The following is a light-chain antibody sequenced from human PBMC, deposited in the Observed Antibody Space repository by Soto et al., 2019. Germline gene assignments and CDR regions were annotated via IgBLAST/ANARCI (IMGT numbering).Light chain of an antibody. CDR1: QSVSSSY. V-gene: IGKV3-20*01. CDR2: GAS. CDR3: QQYGSSPGT. J-gene: IGKJ1*01. Sequence: EFVLTQSPGTLSLSPGERATLSCRASQSVSSSYLAWYQQKPGQAPRLLIYGASSRATGIPDRFSGSGSGTDFTLNISRLEHEDFAVYYCQQYGSSPGTFGQGTKVEIK.